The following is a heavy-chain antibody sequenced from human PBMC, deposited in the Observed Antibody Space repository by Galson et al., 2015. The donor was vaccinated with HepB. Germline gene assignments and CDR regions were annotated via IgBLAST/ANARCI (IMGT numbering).Heavy chain of an antibody. CDR2: IYSGGST. CDR3: ARETGSGSYVFDY. V-gene: IGHV3-66*01. CDR1: GFTVSSNY. Sequence: SLRLSCAASGFTVSSNYMSWVRQAPGKGLEWVSVIYSGGSTYYADSVKGRFTISRDNSKNTLYLQMNSLRAGDTAVYYCARETGSGSYVFDYWGQGTLVTVSS. J-gene: IGHJ4*02. D-gene: IGHD3-10*01.